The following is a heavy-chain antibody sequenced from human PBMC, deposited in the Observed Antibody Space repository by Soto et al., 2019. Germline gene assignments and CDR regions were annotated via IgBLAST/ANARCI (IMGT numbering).Heavy chain of an antibody. V-gene: IGHV2-5*02. J-gene: IGHJ5*02. CDR2: IYWDDDK. D-gene: IGHD3-16*01. CDR3: AHSLYDSVWRTKWFDP. Sequence: QITLKESGPTLVKPTQTLTLTCTSSGFSLSTSGVGVGWIRQPPGKALEWLALIYWDDDKRYSPSLKSRLTITKDTSKNQVVLTMTNMDPVDTATYYCAHSLYDSVWRTKWFDPWGQGTLVTVSS. CDR1: GFSLSTSGVG.